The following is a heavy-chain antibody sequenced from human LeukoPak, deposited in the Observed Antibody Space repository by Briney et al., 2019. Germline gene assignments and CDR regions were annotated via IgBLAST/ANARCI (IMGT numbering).Heavy chain of an antibody. J-gene: IGHJ4*02. CDR3: SRVGSSGWPNNFDS. CDR1: GFTFSSYD. D-gene: IGHD6-19*01. V-gene: IGHV3-13*04. CDR2: IGTSGDT. Sequence: GGSLRLSCAASGFTFSSYDMHWVRQATGKGLQWVSVIGTSGDTYYAGSVKGRFTISRENAKNSLYLQMNSLTAGDTAVYYCSRVGSSGWPNNFDSWGQGTLVTVSS.